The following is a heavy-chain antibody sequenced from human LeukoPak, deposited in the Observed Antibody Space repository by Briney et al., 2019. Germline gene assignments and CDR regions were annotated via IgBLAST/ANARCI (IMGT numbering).Heavy chain of an antibody. D-gene: IGHD4-17*01. Sequence: PGGSLRLSCAASGFTFSNYGMHWVRQAPGKGLEWVAFIRYDGSTKYYADSVKGRFTSSRDNSKNTLYLQMNSLRAEDTAVYYCAKDNGDSRRFFDYWGQGTLVTVSS. CDR2: IRYDGSTK. J-gene: IGHJ4*02. CDR3: AKDNGDSRRFFDY. V-gene: IGHV3-30*02. CDR1: GFTFSNYG.